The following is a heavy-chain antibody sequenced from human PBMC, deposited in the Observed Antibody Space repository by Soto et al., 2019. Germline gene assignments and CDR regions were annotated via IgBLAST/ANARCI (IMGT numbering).Heavy chain of an antibody. V-gene: IGHV5-51*01. J-gene: IGHJ6*02. CDR3: ARHGGLGGVFTIFGVVTPPDYGMDV. D-gene: IGHD3-3*01. CDR1: GYSFTSYW. Sequence: PGESLKISCKGSGYSFTSYWIGWVRQMPGKGLEWMGIIYPGDSDTRYSPSFQGQVTISADKSISTAYLQWSSLKASDTAMYYCARHGGLGGVFTIFGVVTPPDYGMDVWGQGTTVTVS. CDR2: IYPGDSDT.